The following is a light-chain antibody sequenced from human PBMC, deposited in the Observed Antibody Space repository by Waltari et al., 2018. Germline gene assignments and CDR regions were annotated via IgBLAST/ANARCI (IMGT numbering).Light chain of an antibody. CDR2: DTS. Sequence: ILLTQSPATLSLSPGQRATLACRASQSVNWYLAWYQQRPGQAPRLLIYDTSNRATGIPARFSGSGSDTDFTLTISSLEPEDSAVYYCQQRRNWPLTFGGGTKVEIK. CDR3: QQRRNWPLT. V-gene: IGKV3-11*01. CDR1: QSVNWY. J-gene: IGKJ4*01.